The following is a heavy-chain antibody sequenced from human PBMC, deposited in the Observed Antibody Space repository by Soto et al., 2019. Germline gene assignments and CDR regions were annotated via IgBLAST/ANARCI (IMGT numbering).Heavy chain of an antibody. V-gene: IGHV3-30-3*01. J-gene: IGHJ4*02. D-gene: IGHD3-9*01. CDR2: ISFDGNII. CDR3: ARTFDTITYYFDY. CDR1: EFMFSSYA. Sequence: GGSLRLSCAASEFMFSSYAMDWIRQAPGEGLEWVAVISFDGNIIQYADSVKGRFIISRDNSKNTLYLQMNSLRGEDTAVYYCARTFDTITYYFDYWGQGTLVTVSS.